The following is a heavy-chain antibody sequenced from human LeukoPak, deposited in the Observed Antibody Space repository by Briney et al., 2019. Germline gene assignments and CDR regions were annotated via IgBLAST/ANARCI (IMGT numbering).Heavy chain of an antibody. Sequence: ASVKVSSEASGYTSIDNYIHWVRQAPGQGLEWMGWINPHNGGTKYALKFQGRVTMTSDRSTTTVYMEVTRLRSDDTAVFYCAREAASFGTSPGYMNIWAKGTTVTVSS. D-gene: IGHD2-15*01. CDR1: GYTSIDNY. J-gene: IGHJ6*03. CDR2: INPHNGGT. V-gene: IGHV1-2*02. CDR3: AREAASFGTSPGYMNI.